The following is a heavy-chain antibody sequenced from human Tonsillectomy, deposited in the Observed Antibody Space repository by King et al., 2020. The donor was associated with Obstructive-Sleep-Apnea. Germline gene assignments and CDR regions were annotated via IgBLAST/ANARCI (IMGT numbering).Heavy chain of an antibody. Sequence: VQLVESGGGAVQPGRSLRLSCVVSGFTFSSYAMHWVRQAPGKGLEWVAVISYDGGNKYYADSVNGRFTISRDNSKDTLYLQMNNLRPEDTAVFYCAGQLELPYYYYVMDVWGQGTTVTVSS. CDR1: GFTFSSYA. D-gene: IGHD1-7*01. CDR2: ISYDGGNK. J-gene: IGHJ6*02. CDR3: AGQLELPYYYYVMDV. V-gene: IGHV3-30*04.